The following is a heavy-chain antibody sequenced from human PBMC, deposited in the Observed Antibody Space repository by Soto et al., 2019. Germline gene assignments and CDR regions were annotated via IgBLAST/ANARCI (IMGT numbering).Heavy chain of an antibody. CDR3: AHSSWIFGVVIRGSFDY. CDR1: GFSLNTSGVG. D-gene: IGHD3-3*01. CDR2: LYWDDDK. V-gene: IGHV2-5*02. J-gene: IGHJ4*02. Sequence: QITLKESGPTLVKPTQTLTLTCTFSGFSLNTSGVGVGWIRQPPGKALEWFALLYWDDDKRYSPSLKSRLTITKDTSKNQVVLRMTNMDPVDTATYYCAHSSWIFGVVIRGSFDYWGQGTLVTVSS.